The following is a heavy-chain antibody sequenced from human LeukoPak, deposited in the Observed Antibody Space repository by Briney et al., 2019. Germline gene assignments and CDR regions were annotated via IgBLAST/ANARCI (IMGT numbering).Heavy chain of an antibody. D-gene: IGHD3-22*01. CDR1: GFTVSSNY. J-gene: IGHJ4*02. Sequence: GGSLRLSCAASGFTVSSNYMSWVRQAPGKGLEWVSVIYSGGSTYYADSVKGRFTMSRDNSKNTLYLQMNSLRAEDAAVYYCARDRYYDSSGYYSPFDYWGPGNPGHRLL. V-gene: IGHV3-66*02. CDR3: ARDRYYDSSGYYSPFDY. CDR2: IYSGGST.